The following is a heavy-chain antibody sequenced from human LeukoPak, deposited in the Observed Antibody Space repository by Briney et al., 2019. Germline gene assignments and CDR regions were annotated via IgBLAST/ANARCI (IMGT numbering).Heavy chain of an antibody. J-gene: IGHJ2*01. CDR1: SDSISNSAYH. CDR3: ARGVTMIVVVIHDWYFDL. CDR2: IYYTRST. V-gene: IGHV4-39*01. Sequence: SETLSLTCTVSSDSISNSAYHWGWTRQPPGNGLEWIGSIYYTRSTYYNPSLKSRVTISVDTSKNQFSLKLTSVTAADTAVYYCARGVTMIVVVIHDWYFDLWGRGTLVTVSS. D-gene: IGHD3-22*01.